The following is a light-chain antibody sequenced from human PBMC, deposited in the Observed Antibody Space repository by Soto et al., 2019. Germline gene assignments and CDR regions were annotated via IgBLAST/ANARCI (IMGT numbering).Light chain of an antibody. CDR1: SGHSTYA. J-gene: IGLJ3*02. Sequence: QSALTQSPSASASLGASVKLTCTLSSGHSTYAIAWHQQQPEKGPRYLMKINSDGSHNKGDGIPDRFSGSRSGAERSLTISSLQSEDEADYYCQTWGTGIRVFGGGTKLTVL. CDR3: QTWGTGIRV. V-gene: IGLV4-69*02. CDR2: INSDGSH.